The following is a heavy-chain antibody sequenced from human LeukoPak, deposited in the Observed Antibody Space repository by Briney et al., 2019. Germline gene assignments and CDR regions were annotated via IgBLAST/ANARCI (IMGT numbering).Heavy chain of an antibody. J-gene: IGHJ5*02. V-gene: IGHV3-23*01. CDR1: GFTFSSYA. CDR2: ISGSGGST. D-gene: IGHD4-23*01. CDR3: AKDRQNGGNGLWICIWFDP. Sequence: GGSLRLSCAASGFTFSSYAMSWVRQAPGKGLEWVSAISGSGGSTYYADSVKGRFTIPRDNSKNTLYLQMNSLRAEDTAVYYCAKDRQNGGNGLWICIWFDPWGQGTLVTVSS.